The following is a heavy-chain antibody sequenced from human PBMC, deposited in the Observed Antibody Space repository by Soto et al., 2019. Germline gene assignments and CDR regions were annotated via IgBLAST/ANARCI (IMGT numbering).Heavy chain of an antibody. CDR2: ISYDGINK. Sequence: GGSLRLSCAASGFTFSSYALHWVRQAPGKGLEWVAMISYDGINKYYTDSVKGRFTVSRDNSKNTLYLQMNSLRAEDTAVYYCARGEFEYSGYDSDYWGQGTLVTVSS. D-gene: IGHD5-12*01. CDR1: GFTFSSYA. CDR3: ARGEFEYSGYDSDY. V-gene: IGHV3-30-3*01. J-gene: IGHJ4*02.